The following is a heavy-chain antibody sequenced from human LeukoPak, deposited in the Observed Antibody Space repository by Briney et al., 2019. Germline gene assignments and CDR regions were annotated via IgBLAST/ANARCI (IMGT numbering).Heavy chain of an antibody. D-gene: IGHD3-22*01. CDR1: GYTFTSYD. Sequence: ASVKVSCKASGYTFTSYDINWVRQATGQGLEWMGWVNPNSGNTGYAQKFQGRVTMTRNTSISTAYMELSSLRSEDTAVYYCARLPMTYYYYYYGMDVWGQGTTVTVSS. CDR3: ARLPMTYYYYYYGMDV. J-gene: IGHJ6*02. CDR2: VNPNSGNT. V-gene: IGHV1-8*01.